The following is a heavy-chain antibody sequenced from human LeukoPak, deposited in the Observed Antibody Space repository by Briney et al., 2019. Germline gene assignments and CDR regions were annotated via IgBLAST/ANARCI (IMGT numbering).Heavy chain of an antibody. V-gene: IGHV3-49*04. CDR1: GFTFGDYA. D-gene: IGHD3-10*01. CDR3: TRDEYGSGTPHFDY. CDR2: IRSKAYGGTT. J-gene: IGHJ4*02. Sequence: GGSLRLSCTASGFTFGDYAMSWVRQAPGKGLEWVGFIRSKAYGGTTEYAASVKGRFTISRDDSKSIAYLQMNSLKIEDTAVYYCTRDEYGSGTPHFDYWGQGTLVTASA.